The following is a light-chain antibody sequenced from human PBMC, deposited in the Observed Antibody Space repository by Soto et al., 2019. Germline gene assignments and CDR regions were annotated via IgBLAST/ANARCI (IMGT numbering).Light chain of an antibody. CDR3: SSYAGSYRDV. J-gene: IGLJ1*01. Sequence: NQPRSGYGSHLQSGTISYTGTSSDVGGYNYVSWYRQHPGKAPKLIIHEVSKRPSGVPDRFSGSKSGNTASLTVSWLQAQDEADYYCSSYAGSYRDVFGTGTKVTVL. CDR2: EVS. CDR1: SSDVGGYNY. V-gene: IGLV2-8*01.